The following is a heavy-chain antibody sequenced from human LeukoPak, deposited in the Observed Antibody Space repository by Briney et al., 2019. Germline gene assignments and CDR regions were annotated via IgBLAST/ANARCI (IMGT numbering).Heavy chain of an antibody. CDR3: ARDQDYSSSWAFDY. V-gene: IGHV4-4*07. Sequence: PSETLPLTCTVSGGSIRSCYWSWIRQPAGKGLEWIGRLYPSGSTNYNPSLKSRVTMSVDTSKNQFSLKLISVTAADTAVYYCARDQDYSSSWAFDYWGQGTLVTVSS. D-gene: IGHD6-13*01. CDR1: GGSIRSCY. CDR2: LYPSGST. J-gene: IGHJ4*02.